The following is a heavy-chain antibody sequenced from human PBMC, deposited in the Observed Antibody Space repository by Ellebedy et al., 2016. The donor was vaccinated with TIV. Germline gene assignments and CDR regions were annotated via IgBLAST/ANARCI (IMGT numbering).Heavy chain of an antibody. CDR3: ARDIRVTVPTSYDAFDL. D-gene: IGHD4-17*01. CDR2: ISSGSTYI. CDR1: GFTFSSYN. Sequence: GESLKISCAASGFTFSSYNMNWVRQAPGKGLEWVSSISSGSTYIYYADSVKGRLTISRDNAKNSLYLEMSSLRAEDTAVYYCARDIRVTVPTSYDAFDLWGQGTMVTVSS. V-gene: IGHV3-21*01. J-gene: IGHJ3*01.